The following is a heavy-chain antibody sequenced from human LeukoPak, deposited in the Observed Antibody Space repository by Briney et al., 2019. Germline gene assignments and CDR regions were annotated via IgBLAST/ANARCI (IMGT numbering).Heavy chain of an antibody. CDR2: IIGSGGST. CDR1: GFTFSGYA. V-gene: IGHV3-23*01. D-gene: IGHD4-17*01. J-gene: IGHJ4*02. Sequence: GGSLRLSCAASGFTFSGYAMSWVRQAPGKGLEWVSAIIGSGGSTYYADSVKGRFTISRDNAKNSLYLQMNSLRADDTAVYYCARDEYGDYVYWGQGTLVTVSS. CDR3: ARDEYGDYVY.